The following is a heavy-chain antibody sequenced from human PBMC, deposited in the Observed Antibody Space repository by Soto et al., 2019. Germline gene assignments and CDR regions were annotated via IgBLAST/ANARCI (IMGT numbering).Heavy chain of an antibody. J-gene: IGHJ4*02. CDR2: IYYSGST. D-gene: IGHD5-18*01. Sequence: PSETLSLTGTVSGGSISSGGYYWSWILQHPGKGLEWIGYIYYSGSTYYNPSLKSRVTISVDRSKNQFSLKLSSVTAADTAVYYCARGPGRTAMVPGGSFDYWGQGTLVTVSS. CDR3: ARGPGRTAMVPGGSFDY. V-gene: IGHV4-31*03. CDR1: GGSISSGGYY.